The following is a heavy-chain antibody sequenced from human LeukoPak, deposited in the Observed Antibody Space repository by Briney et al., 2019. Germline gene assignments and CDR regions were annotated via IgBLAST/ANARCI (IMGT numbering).Heavy chain of an antibody. CDR3: VRKSAVRSTSEFDF. V-gene: IGHV1-2*02. CDR2: INPNSGGT. D-gene: IGHD2-2*01. Sequence: ASLKVSCKASGYTFTGYYINWVRQAPGQGLEWMGWINPNSGGTNYPQKFQGRVTMTSDTSISTAYMELTSLRSDDSAVYYCVRKSAVRSTSEFDFWGQGTLVTVSS. CDR1: GYTFTGYY. J-gene: IGHJ4*02.